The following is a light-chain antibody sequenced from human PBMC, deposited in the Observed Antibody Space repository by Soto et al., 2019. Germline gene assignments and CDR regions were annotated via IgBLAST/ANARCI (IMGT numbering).Light chain of an antibody. J-gene: IGKJ1*01. Sequence: EIVMTQSPATLSVSPGESATLSCRASQSVGSNLAWYQQKPGQAPRLLIYGASTRATGIPARFSGSGSGTEFTLTISSLQSEDFAIYFCQQYNNWPPDRTFGQGTKVEIK. V-gene: IGKV3-15*01. CDR1: QSVGSN. CDR3: QQYNNWPPDRT. CDR2: GAS.